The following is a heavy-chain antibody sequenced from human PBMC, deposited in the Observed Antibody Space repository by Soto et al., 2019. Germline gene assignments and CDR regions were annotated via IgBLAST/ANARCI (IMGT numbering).Heavy chain of an antibody. D-gene: IGHD3-22*01. J-gene: IGHJ4*02. Sequence: QVQLVQSGAEVKKPGASVKVSCKASGYTFTTYYIHWVRQAPGQGLEWMGVINPSGGSTTNAQKFQGRVTMTRDSSTSTVYMQLSSLRSEDTAVYYCARDFADDYDSSSYSYVRGGEGGFDYWGQGSMVTVSS. V-gene: IGHV1-46*01. CDR1: GYTFTTYY. CDR2: INPSGGST. CDR3: ARDFADDYDSSSYSYVRGGEGGFDY.